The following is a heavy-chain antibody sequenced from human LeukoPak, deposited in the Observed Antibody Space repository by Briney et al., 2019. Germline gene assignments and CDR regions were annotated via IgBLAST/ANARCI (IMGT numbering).Heavy chain of an antibody. CDR1: GYSISSGYS. V-gene: IGHV4-38-2*02. CDR3: AREFRYCSSTSCYIWFDP. CDR2: IYHSGST. D-gene: IGHD2-2*02. Sequence: SETLSLTCTVSGYSISSGYSWGWIRQPPGKGLEWIGSIYHSGSTYYNPSLKSRVTISVDTSKNQFSLKLSSVTAADTAVYYCAREFRYCSSTSCYIWFDPWGQGTLVTVSS. J-gene: IGHJ5*02.